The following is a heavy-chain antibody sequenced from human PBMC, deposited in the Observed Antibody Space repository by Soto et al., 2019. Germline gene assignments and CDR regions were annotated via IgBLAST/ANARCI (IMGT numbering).Heavy chain of an antibody. V-gene: IGHV4-30-2*01. CDR1: GASITYGAYS. CDR2: INHLETT. Sequence: QLQLHMSGSGLVKPSQTLSLTCTVSGASITYGAYSWSWIRQTPGKGLEWIGYINHLETTFYNPSLESCITLSIDRTKNQFSLTLKSMSAADRAVYFCARGGGFDSFDYWGQGMLVTVSS. D-gene: IGHD3-10*01. CDR3: ARGGGFDSFDY. J-gene: IGHJ4*02.